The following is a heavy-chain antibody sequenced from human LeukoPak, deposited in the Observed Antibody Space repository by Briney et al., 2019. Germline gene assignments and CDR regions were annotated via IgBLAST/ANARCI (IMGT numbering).Heavy chain of an antibody. CDR2: INPNSGGT. D-gene: IGHD3-10*01. V-gene: IGHV1-2*02. Sequence: ASVKVSCKAFTGYYMHWMRQAPGQGLEWMGWINPNSGGTNYAQKLQGRVTMTTDTSTSTAYMELRSLRSDDTAVYYCARDFVKGSYYFDYWGQGTLVTVSS. CDR1: FTGYY. J-gene: IGHJ4*02. CDR3: ARDFVKGSYYFDY.